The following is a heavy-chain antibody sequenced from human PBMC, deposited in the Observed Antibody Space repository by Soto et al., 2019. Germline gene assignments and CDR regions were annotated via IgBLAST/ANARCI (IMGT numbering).Heavy chain of an antibody. CDR3: ARILCSYGYVSPFDY. CDR1: GFSLSTSGMC. J-gene: IGHJ4*02. CDR2: IDWDDDK. Sequence: VSGPTLVNPTQTLTLTCTFSGFSLSTSGMCVSWIRQPPGKALEWLALIDWDDDKYYSTSLKTRLTISKDTSKNQVVLTMTNMDPVDTATYYCARILCSYGYVSPFDYCGQGTLVIVSS. V-gene: IGHV2-70*01. D-gene: IGHD5-18*01.